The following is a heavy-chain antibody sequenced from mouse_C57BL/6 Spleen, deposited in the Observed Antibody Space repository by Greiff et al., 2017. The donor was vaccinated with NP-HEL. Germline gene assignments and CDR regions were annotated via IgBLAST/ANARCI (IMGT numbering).Heavy chain of an antibody. CDR1: GYAFSSSW. CDR3: ARGQLRLPLDY. V-gene: IGHV1-82*01. D-gene: IGHD3-2*02. Sequence: QVQLQHSGPELVKPGASVKISCKASGYAFSSSWMNWVKQRPGKGLEWIGRIYPGDGDTNYNGKFKGKATLTADKSSSTAYMQLSSLTSEDSAVYFCARGQLRLPLDYWGQGTTLTVSS. J-gene: IGHJ2*01. CDR2: IYPGDGDT.